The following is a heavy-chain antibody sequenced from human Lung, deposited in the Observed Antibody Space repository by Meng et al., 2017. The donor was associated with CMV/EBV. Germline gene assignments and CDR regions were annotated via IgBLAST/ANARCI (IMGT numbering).Heavy chain of an antibody. CDR2: MNPNRGNT. CDR1: GYTFSNYD. J-gene: IGHJ6*02. Sequence: ASXXVSCKASGYTFSNYDIIWVRQASGQGLEWVGWMNPNRGNTAYAQKFQGRVTMTRDTSTSIAYMELSSLRSGDTAVYYCARGQVQCSTINCHDYRFSGMDVWGQGXTVTVSS. V-gene: IGHV1-8*01. D-gene: IGHD2/OR15-2a*01. CDR3: ARGQVQCSTINCHDYRFSGMDV.